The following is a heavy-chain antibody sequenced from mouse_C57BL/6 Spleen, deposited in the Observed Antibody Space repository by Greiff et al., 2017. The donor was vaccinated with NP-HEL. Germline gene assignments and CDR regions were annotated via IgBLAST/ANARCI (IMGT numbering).Heavy chain of an antibody. J-gene: IGHJ2*01. CDR2: IDPETGGT. CDR1: GYTFTDYE. CDR3: TRQPIITTVVATGFDY. V-gene: IGHV1-15*01. Sequence: QVQLKESGAELVRPGASVTLSCKASGYTFTDYEMHWVKQTPVHGLEWIGAIDPETGGTAYNQKFKGKAILTADKSSSTAYMELRSLTSEDSAVYYCTRQPIITTVVATGFDYGGQGTTLTVSS. D-gene: IGHD1-1*01.